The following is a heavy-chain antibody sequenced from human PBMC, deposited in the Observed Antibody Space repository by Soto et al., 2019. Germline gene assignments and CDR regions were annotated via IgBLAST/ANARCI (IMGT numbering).Heavy chain of an antibody. Sequence: SETQSLTCAVYGGSFSGYYWSWIRQPPGKGLEWIGEINHSGSTNYNPSLKSRVTISVDTSKNQFSLKLSSVTAADTAVYYCARAQVRKIPKTYYYGMDVWGQGTTVTVSS. CDR3: ARAQVRKIPKTYYYGMDV. J-gene: IGHJ6*02. CDR2: INHSGST. CDR1: GGSFSGYY. V-gene: IGHV4-34*01. D-gene: IGHD2-2*02.